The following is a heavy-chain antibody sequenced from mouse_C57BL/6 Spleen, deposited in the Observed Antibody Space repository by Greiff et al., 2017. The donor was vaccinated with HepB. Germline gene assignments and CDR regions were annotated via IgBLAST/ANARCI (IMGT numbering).Heavy chain of an antibody. V-gene: IGHV1-66*01. CDR2: IYPGSGNT. CDR3: ARPYGNYVFDY. Sequence: VQLQESGPELVKPGASVKISCKASGYSFTSYYIHWVKQRPGQGLEWIGWIYPGSGNTKYNEKFKGKATLTADTSSSTAYMQLSSLTSEDSAVYYCARPYGNYVFDYWGQGTTLTVSS. D-gene: IGHD2-1*01. J-gene: IGHJ2*01. CDR1: GYSFTSYY.